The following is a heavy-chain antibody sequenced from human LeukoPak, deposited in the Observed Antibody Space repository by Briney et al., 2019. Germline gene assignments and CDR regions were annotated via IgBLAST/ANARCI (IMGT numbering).Heavy chain of an antibody. CDR3: ARDAFYYYDSSGYNDY. D-gene: IGHD3-22*01. CDR1: GYTFTSYG. CDR2: ISAYNGKT. V-gene: IGHV1-18*01. J-gene: IGHJ4*02. Sequence: ASVKVSCKASGYTFTSYGISWVRQAPGQGLEWMGWISAYNGKTNYAQKLQGRVTMATDTSTSTAYMELRSLRSDDTAVYYCARDAFYYYDSSGYNDYWGQGTLVTVSS.